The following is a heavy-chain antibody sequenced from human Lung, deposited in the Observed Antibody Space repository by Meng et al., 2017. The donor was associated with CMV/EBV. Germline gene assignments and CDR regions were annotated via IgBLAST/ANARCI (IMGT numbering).Heavy chain of an antibody. V-gene: IGHV3-30*02. CDR3: AKSPPRMITFGGLIATT. Sequence: SXAASGTRFSTYAMNWVRQAPGKGLEWVAFLRHDGSGEHYADSVKGRFTISRDTSKETLYLQMNSLRAEDTAVYYCAKSPPRMITFGGLIATTWXQGTLVTVSS. CDR2: LRHDGSGE. J-gene: IGHJ5*02. D-gene: IGHD3-16*02. CDR1: GTRFSTYA.